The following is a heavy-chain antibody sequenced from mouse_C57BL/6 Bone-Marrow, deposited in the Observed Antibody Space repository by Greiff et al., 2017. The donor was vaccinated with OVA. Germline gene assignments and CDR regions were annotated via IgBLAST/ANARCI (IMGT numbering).Heavy chain of an antibody. CDR1: GYTFTSYG. V-gene: IGHV1-81*01. Sequence: VQLVESGAELARPGASVKLSCKASGYTFTSYGISWVKQRTGQGLEWIGEIYPRSGNTYYNEKFKGKATLTADKSSSTAYMELRSLTSEDSAVYFCARFRGSSYPFDYWGQGTTLTVSS. CDR2: IYPRSGNT. CDR3: ARFRGSSYPFDY. D-gene: IGHD1-1*01. J-gene: IGHJ2*01.